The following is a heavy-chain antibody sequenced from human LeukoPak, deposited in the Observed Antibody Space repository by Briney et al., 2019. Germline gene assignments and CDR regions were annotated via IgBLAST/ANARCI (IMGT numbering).Heavy chain of an antibody. D-gene: IGHD5-12*01. J-gene: IGHJ3*02. V-gene: IGHV4-59*01. CDR2: IYYSGST. Sequence: SETLSLTCTVSGGSISSYYWSWIRQPPGKGLEWIGYIYYSGSTNYNPSLKSRVTISVDTSKNQFSLKLSSVTAADTAVYYCARDIVATTILHPVGAFDIWGQGTMVTVSS. CDR3: ARDIVATTILHPVGAFDI. CDR1: GGSISSYY.